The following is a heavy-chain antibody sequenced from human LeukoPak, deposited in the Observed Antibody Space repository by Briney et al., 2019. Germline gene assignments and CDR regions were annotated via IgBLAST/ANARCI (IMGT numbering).Heavy chain of an antibody. D-gene: IGHD3-22*01. CDR2: ISAYNGNT. Sequence: ASVKVSCKASGYTFTTYNINWVRQAPGQGLEWMGWISAYNGNTNYAQKLQGRVTMTTDTSTSTAYMELRSLRSDDTAVYYCVRANYYDSSGYFDYWGQGTLVTVSS. CDR3: VRANYYDSSGYFDY. V-gene: IGHV1-18*01. CDR1: GYTFTTYN. J-gene: IGHJ4*02.